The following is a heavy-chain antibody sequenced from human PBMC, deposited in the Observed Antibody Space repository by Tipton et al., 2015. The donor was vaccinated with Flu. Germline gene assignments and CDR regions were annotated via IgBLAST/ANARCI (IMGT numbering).Heavy chain of an antibody. D-gene: IGHD6-19*01. CDR2: IWSDGSNE. V-gene: IGHV3-33*01. Sequence: SLRLSCVASGFTFSEYGMHWVRQAPGKGLEWVALIWSDGSNEYYADPVKGRFTIFRDNSKDTLYLQMNSVRADDTAIYYCARELIGMAGTEFDYWGQGALVTVSS. CDR3: ARELIGMAGTEFDY. CDR1: GFTFSEYG. J-gene: IGHJ4*02.